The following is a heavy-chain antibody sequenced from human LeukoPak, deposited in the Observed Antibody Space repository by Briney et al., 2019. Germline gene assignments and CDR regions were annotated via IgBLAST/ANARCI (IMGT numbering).Heavy chain of an antibody. CDR2: IYYSGST. V-gene: IGHV4-59*01. D-gene: IGHD2-15*01. CDR3: ARTRSATGPFDS. Sequence: SETLSLTCTVSGGSISSYYWSWIRQPPGKGLEWIGYIYYSGSTNYNPSLKSRVTISVDRSKNQFSLKQTSVTAADTAVYYCARTRSATGPFDSWGQGTLVTVSS. CDR1: GGSISSYY. J-gene: IGHJ4*02.